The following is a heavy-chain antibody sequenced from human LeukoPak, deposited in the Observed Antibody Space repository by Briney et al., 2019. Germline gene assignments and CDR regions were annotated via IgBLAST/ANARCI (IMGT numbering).Heavy chain of an antibody. V-gene: IGHV4-39*01. CDR1: GGSISSSSYY. D-gene: IGHD6-13*01. Sequence: SETLSLTCTVSGGSISSSSYYWGWIRQPPGKGLEWIGSIYYSGSTYYNPSLKSRVTISVDTSKNQFSLKLSSVTAADTAVYYCARWGSSWCFDYWGQGTLVTVSS. CDR2: IYYSGST. J-gene: IGHJ4*02. CDR3: ARWGSSWCFDY.